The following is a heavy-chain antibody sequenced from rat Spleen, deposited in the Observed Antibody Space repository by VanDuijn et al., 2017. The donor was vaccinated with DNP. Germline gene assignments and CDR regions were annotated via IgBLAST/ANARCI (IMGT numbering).Heavy chain of an antibody. CDR2: IWTGGST. CDR1: GFSLTSFP. J-gene: IGHJ2*01. V-gene: IGHV2-43*01. D-gene: IGHD1-9*01. CDR3: ARSYYGYKAYFDY. Sequence: QVQLQESGPGLVQPSQTLSLACTVSGFSLTSFPVHWVRQSSGKGLEWMGVIWTGGSTEYNSALKSRLSISRDTSKSQVFLKMNSLQTEDTATYFCARSYYGYKAYFDYWGQGVMVTVSS.